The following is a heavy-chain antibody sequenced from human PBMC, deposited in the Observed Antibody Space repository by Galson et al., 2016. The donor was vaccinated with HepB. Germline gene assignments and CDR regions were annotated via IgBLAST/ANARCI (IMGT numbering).Heavy chain of an antibody. CDR2: ISSSGSTI. Sequence: SLRLSCAASGFTFSDYYMSWIRQAPGKGLGWVSYISSSGSTIYYADSVKGRFTISRDNAKNSLYLQMNSLRAEDTAVYYCARDNGDFWSGYTDGLFDYWGQGTLVTVSS. D-gene: IGHD3-3*01. CDR1: GFTFSDYY. J-gene: IGHJ4*02. CDR3: ARDNGDFWSGYTDGLFDY. V-gene: IGHV3-11*01.